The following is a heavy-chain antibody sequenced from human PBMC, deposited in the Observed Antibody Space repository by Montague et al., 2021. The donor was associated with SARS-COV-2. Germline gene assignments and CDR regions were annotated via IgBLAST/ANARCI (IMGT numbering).Heavy chain of an antibody. J-gene: IGHJ4*02. D-gene: IGHD3-22*01. V-gene: IGHV4-34*01. CDR3: ARGRQHFNMIVVVMTGGEYYFDY. CDR2: INHRGTS. Sequence: SETLSLTCAVYGGSFSDYYWSWIRQPPGKGLEWIGEINHRGTSKYNPSLKSRVPISLDTSKNQFPLYLSSATAADTAVYYCARGRQHFNMIVVVMTGGEYYFDYWGQGTLVTVSS. CDR1: GGSFSDYY.